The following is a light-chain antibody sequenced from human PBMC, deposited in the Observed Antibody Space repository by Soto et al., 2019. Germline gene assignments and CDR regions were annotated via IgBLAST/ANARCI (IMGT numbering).Light chain of an antibody. CDR1: QSVRDNY. V-gene: IGKV3-20*01. CDR2: DTS. J-gene: IGKJ1*01. CDR3: QQYRSSPGT. Sequence: EIVLTQSPGTVSLSPGERATLSCRASQSVRDNYLAWYQQKPGQAPSLLIFDTSRRATGIPDRFTGSGSGTDFALTIRRVETKDTAVYFCQQYRSSPGTFGQGTKVDIK.